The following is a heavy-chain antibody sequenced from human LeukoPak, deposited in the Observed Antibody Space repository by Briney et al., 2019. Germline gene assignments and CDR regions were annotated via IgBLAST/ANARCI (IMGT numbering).Heavy chain of an antibody. V-gene: IGHV4-61*01. CDR2: ISYSGST. Sequence: SETLSLTCTVSGDSVSSGTYYWSWVRQPPGKGLEWIGFISYSGSTNYNPSLKRRITISVDMSKNQFSLKVRSVTAADTAVYYCARGPYVGGEGTMVTVSA. CDR3: ARGPYV. J-gene: IGHJ3*01. CDR1: GDSVSSGTYY.